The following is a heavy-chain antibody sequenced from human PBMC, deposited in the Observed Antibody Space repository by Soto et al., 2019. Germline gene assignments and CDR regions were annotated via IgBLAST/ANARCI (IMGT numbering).Heavy chain of an antibody. CDR3: ARHVQWLVTFDY. CDR2: IYYSGST. Sequence: QVQLQESGPGLVKPSETLSLTCTVSGGSISSYYWSWIRQPPGKGLEWIGYIYYSGSTNYNPSLTRRVTIPVATSKHQFSLKLSSVTAADTAVYYCARHVQWLVTFDYWGQGTLVTVSS. J-gene: IGHJ4*02. V-gene: IGHV4-59*08. CDR1: GGSISSYY. D-gene: IGHD6-19*01.